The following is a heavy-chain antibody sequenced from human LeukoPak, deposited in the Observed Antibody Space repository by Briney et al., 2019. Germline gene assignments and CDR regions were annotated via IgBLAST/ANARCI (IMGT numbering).Heavy chain of an antibody. D-gene: IGHD6-6*01. Sequence: QPGGSLRLSCAASGFTFSSYAMSWVRPAPGKGLEWVSVISGGGGSTYYADSVKGRFTISRDNSKNTLYLQMNSLRAEDTAVYYCAKSSIAARPAYLDYWGQGTLVTVSS. CDR2: ISGGGGST. CDR3: AKSSIAARPAYLDY. CDR1: GFTFSSYA. V-gene: IGHV3-23*01. J-gene: IGHJ4*02.